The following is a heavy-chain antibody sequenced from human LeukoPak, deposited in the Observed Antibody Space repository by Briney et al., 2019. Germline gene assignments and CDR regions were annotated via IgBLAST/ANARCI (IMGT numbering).Heavy chain of an antibody. Sequence: PGGSLRLSCAASGFTFSSYGMHWVRQAPGKGLEWVAVISYDGSNKYYADSVKGRFTISRDNSKNTLYLQMNSLRAEDTAVYYCASDSSGYYYFGDHYGMDVWGQGTTVTVSS. V-gene: IGHV3-30*03. CDR3: ASDSSGYYYFGDHYGMDV. J-gene: IGHJ6*02. D-gene: IGHD3-22*01. CDR1: GFTFSSYG. CDR2: ISYDGSNK.